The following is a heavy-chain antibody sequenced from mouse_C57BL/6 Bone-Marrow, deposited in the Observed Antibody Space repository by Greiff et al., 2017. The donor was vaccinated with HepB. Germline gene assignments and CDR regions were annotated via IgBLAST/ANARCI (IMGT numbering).Heavy chain of an antibody. CDR3: VKAVSSGSSYTWFAY. J-gene: IGHJ3*01. CDR1: GFTFNDYQ. V-gene: IGHV7-4*01. D-gene: IGHD1-1*01. CDR2: IRNKANGYTT. Sequence: EVQLVESGGGLVQPGASLRLSCAASGFTFNDYQMSWVRQAPGKAPEWLALIRNKANGYTTEYTASVKGPFTISRDNSQNILYLQMNTLRAEDSATYYCVKAVSSGSSYTWFAYWGQGTLVTVSA.